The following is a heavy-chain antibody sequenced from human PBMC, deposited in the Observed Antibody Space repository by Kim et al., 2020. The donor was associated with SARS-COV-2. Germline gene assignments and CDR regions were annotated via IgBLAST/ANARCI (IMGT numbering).Heavy chain of an antibody. Sequence: ASVKVSCKVSGYTLTELSMHWVRQAPGKGLEWMGGFDPEDGETIYAQKFQGRVTMTEDTSTDTAYMELSSLRSEDTAVYYCATEGARGGSYWWPGPVDYWGQGTLVTVSS. D-gene: IGHD1-26*01. V-gene: IGHV1-24*01. CDR3: ATEGARGGSYWWPGPVDY. CDR1: GYTLTELS. J-gene: IGHJ4*02. CDR2: FDPEDGET.